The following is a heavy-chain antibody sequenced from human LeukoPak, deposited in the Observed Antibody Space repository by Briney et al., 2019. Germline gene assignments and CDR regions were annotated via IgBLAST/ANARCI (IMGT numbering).Heavy chain of an antibody. CDR2: IYSGGTT. Sequence: GGSLRLSCAASGFTVSRNYMSWVRQAPGKGLEWVSMIYSGGTTYYVDSVKGRFTISRDNSKNTLYLQMNSLRAGDTAVYYCAKDYAAGRPYYFDSWGQGTLVTVSS. CDR1: GFTVSRNY. CDR3: AKDYAAGRPYYFDS. D-gene: IGHD6-13*01. V-gene: IGHV3-66*01. J-gene: IGHJ4*02.